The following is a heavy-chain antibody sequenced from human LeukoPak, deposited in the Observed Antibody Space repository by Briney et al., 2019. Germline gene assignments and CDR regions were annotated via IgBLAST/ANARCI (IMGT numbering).Heavy chain of an antibody. CDR3: ARRGSYYDFWSGYYSFYYYMDV. D-gene: IGHD3-3*01. CDR1: GYSISSGYY. J-gene: IGHJ6*03. V-gene: IGHV4-38-2*02. Sequence: SETLSLTCTVSGYSISSGYYWGWIRQPPGKGLEWIGSIYHSGRTHYNPSLKSRVTISVDTSKNQFSLKLSSVTAADTAVYYCARRGSYYDFWSGYYSFYYYMDVWGKGTTVTVSS. CDR2: IYHSGRT.